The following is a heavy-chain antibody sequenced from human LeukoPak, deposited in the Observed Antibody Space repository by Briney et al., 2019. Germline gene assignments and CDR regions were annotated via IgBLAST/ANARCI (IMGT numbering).Heavy chain of an antibody. CDR3: VRDLQRHYLGVAVAGRRRWFDP. D-gene: IGHD6-13*01. Sequence: GGSLRLSCAASGFTFSSYAMHWVRQAPGKGLVWVSRINSDGSSTNYADSVKGRFTISRDNAKNTLYLQMNSLRAEDTAIYYCVRDLQRHYLGVAVAGRRRWFDPWGQGTLVTVSP. J-gene: IGHJ5*02. V-gene: IGHV3-74*01. CDR1: GFTFSSYA. CDR2: INSDGSST.